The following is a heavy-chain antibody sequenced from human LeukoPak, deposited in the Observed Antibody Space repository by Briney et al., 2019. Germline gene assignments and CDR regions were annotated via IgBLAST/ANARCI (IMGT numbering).Heavy chain of an antibody. V-gene: IGHV3-13*01. Sequence: GSLRLSCAASGFTFSDYDMHWVRQVTGKGLERVSAISSAGKTYYPGSVKGRFTISRENAKNSLYLQMNSLRDGDTAVYYCARGAGTGTTYFQHWGQGTLVTVSS. J-gene: IGHJ1*01. CDR2: ISSAGKT. CDR3: ARGAGTGTTYFQH. CDR1: GFTFSDYD. D-gene: IGHD1-7*01.